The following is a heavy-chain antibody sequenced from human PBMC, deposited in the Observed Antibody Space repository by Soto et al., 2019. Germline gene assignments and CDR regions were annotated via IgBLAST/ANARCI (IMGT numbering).Heavy chain of an antibody. CDR3: ARGARNEYYADY. CDR2: INRYGSSQ. D-gene: IGHD1-26*01. Sequence: PGGSLRLSCAASGFTFTNYWIHWVRQAPGKGLAWVSRINRYGSSQNYADSVKGRFTVTRDNAKDTVYLQMNSLIVEDTAVYYCARGARNEYYADYWGQGILVTVSS. J-gene: IGHJ4*02. CDR1: GFTFTNYW. V-gene: IGHV3-74*01.